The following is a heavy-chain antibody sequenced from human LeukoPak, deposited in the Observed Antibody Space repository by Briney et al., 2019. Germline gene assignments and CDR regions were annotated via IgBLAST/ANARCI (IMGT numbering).Heavy chain of an antibody. CDR2: IIPILGIV. CDR3: ARGMRWLQNYYYYGLDV. V-gene: IGHV1-69*04. Sequence: SVKVSCKAFGGTFSSSAFTWVRQAPGQGLEWMGRIIPILGIVNYAQKFQGRVTITADISTSTAYMELSSLRSEDTAVYYCARGMRWLQNYYYYGLDVWGQGTTVTVS. J-gene: IGHJ6*02. CDR1: GGTFSSSA. D-gene: IGHD5-24*01.